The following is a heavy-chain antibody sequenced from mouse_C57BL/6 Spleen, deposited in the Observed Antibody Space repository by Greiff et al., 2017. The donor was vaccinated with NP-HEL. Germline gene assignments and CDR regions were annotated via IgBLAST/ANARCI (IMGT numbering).Heavy chain of an antibody. CDR1: GYAFSSSW. CDR2: IYPGDGDT. CDR3: ASTGDWYFDV. Sequence: VQLQQSGPELVKPGASVKISCKASGYAFSSSWMNWVKQRPGKGLEWIGRIYPGDGDTNYNGKFKGKATLTADKSSSTAYMQLSSLTSEDSAVYFCASTGDWYFDVWGTGTTVTVSS. V-gene: IGHV1-82*01. J-gene: IGHJ1*03. D-gene: IGHD4-1*01.